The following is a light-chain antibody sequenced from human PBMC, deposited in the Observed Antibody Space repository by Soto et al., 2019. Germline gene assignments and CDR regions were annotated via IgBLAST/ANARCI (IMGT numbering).Light chain of an antibody. CDR2: AAS. CDR1: QAISSY. J-gene: IGKJ5*01. Sequence: DLQLTQAPSFLSASAGDRVSITCRASQAISSYLAWYQQKPGRAPKLLIYAASTLQSGVPSRFSGSGSGTEFTLTITSLQPEDFATYYCQQLNSFPITFGQGTRLEIK. V-gene: IGKV1-9*01. CDR3: QQLNSFPIT.